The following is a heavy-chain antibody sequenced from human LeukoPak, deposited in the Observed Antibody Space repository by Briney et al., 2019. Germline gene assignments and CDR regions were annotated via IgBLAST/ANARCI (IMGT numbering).Heavy chain of an antibody. CDR1: GFTFSSYV. Sequence: GGSLRLSCAASGFTFSSYVMHWVRQAPGKGLEWVAVISYDGTNIFYGDSVKGRFTISRDNSKNTLFLQMNSLRAEDTAIYYCVRDTRSSYSYYGMDVWGQGTTVTVSS. CDR2: ISYDGTNI. V-gene: IGHV3-30*04. J-gene: IGHJ6*02. CDR3: VRDTRSSYSYYGMDV. D-gene: IGHD3-10*01.